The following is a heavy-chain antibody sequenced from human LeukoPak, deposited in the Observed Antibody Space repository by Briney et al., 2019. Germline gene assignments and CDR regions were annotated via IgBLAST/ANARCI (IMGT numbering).Heavy chain of an antibody. CDR3: ARLNQGFDY. J-gene: IGHJ4*02. Sequence: PGGSLRLSCAGSGFTFGSYWMHWVRQAPGKGLVWVSRINSDEGSTAYADSVKGRFIISRDNDKNSLYLQMNSLRAEDTAVYYCARLNQGFDYWGQGTLVTVSS. V-gene: IGHV3-74*01. CDR1: GFTFGSYW. CDR2: INSDEGST.